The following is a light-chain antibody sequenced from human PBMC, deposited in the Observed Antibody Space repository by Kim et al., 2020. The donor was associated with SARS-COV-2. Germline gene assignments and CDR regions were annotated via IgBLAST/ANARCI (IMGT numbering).Light chain of an antibody. V-gene: IGLV3-1*01. J-gene: IGLJ2*01. CDR3: QAWDSSTAV. Sequence: VSPGQTASITCSGDKLGDKYASWYQQRPGQSPLLVIYQDSKRPSGIPERFSGSNSGNTATLTITGTQAMDEADYYCQAWDSSTAVFGGGTKLTVL. CDR1: KLGDKY. CDR2: QDS.